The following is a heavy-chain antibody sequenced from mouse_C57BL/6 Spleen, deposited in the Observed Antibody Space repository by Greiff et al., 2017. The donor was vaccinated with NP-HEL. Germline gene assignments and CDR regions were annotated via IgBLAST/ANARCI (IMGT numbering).Heavy chain of an antibody. CDR2: IHPSDSAT. V-gene: IGHV1-74*01. CDR1: GYTFTSYW. CDR3: APAYYDSPWFAG. J-gene: IGHJ3*01. D-gene: IGHD2-4*01. Sequence: QVQLQQPGAELVKPGASVKVSCKASGYTFTSYWMHWVKQRPGQGLEWIGRIHPSDSATNYNQKFKGQATLTVDKSSSTAYMQLSSLTSEDSAVYYCAPAYYDSPWFAGWGQGTLVTVSA.